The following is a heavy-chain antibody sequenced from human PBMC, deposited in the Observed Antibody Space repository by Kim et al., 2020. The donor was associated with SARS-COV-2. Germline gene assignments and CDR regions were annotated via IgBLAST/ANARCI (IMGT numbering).Heavy chain of an antibody. CDR3: ARHDRGGYSYGLV. CDR2: IYYSGST. Sequence: SETLSLTCTVSGGSISSSSYYWGWIRQPPGKGLEWIGSIYYSGSTYYNPSLKSRVTISVDTSKNQFSLKLSSVTAADTAVYYCARHDRGGYSYGLVWGQGSLGTVSS. D-gene: IGHD5-18*01. V-gene: IGHV4-39*01. J-gene: IGHJ4*02. CDR1: GGSISSSSYY.